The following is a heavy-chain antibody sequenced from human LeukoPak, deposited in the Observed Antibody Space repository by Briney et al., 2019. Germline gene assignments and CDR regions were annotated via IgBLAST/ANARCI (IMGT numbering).Heavy chain of an antibody. V-gene: IGHV3-30*01. CDR3: AKQKEGCSSTSCYFGSHFDY. Sequence: PGRSLRLSCAPSGLTFSSYAMQWVRQAPGKGLEGVAVISYDGSNKYYADSMKGRFTISRDTSKNTLYLHMNSLRAEDTAVYYCAKQKEGCSSTSCYFGSHFDYWGQGTLVTVSS. CDR2: ISYDGSNK. CDR1: GLTFSSYA. D-gene: IGHD2-2*01. J-gene: IGHJ4*02.